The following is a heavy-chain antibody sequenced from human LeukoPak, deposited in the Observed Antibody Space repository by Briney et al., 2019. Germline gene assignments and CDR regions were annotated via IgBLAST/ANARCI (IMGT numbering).Heavy chain of an antibody. CDR3: ARDRDTSMVKGY. V-gene: IGHV3-48*02. Sequence: PGGSLRLSCAVSGFTFSSFSMTWVRQAPGKGLEWVSYISSDSRMIYYADSVKGRFSISRDNAKNTLYLHMNSLSDEDTAVYYCARDRDTSMVKGYWGQGTLVTVSS. J-gene: IGHJ4*02. D-gene: IGHD5-18*01. CDR2: ISSDSRMI. CDR1: GFTFSSFS.